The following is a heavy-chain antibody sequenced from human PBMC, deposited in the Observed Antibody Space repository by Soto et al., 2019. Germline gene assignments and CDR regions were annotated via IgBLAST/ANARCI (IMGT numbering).Heavy chain of an antibody. D-gene: IGHD2-15*01. J-gene: IGHJ4*02. Sequence: GGSLRLSCAASGFTFSNYAMSWVRQAPGKGLEWVSAISGSGESTFYGDSVKGRFTVSRDNSKNTLYLQMNSLGVEDTAEYYCPKGGGSCCFDCWGQGTLVTVYS. CDR3: PKGGGSCCFDC. V-gene: IGHV3-23*01. CDR1: GFTFSNYA. CDR2: ISGSGEST.